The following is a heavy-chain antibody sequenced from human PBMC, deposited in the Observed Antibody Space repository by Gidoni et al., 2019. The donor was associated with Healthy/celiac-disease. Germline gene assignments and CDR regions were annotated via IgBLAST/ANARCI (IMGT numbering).Heavy chain of an antibody. CDR2: IKSKTDGGKT. CDR3: TTDLFGYYYYYYMDV. J-gene: IGHJ6*03. Sequence: EVQLVESGGGLVKPGGSLRLSCAASGFTFSTSWMNWVRQAPGKGLEWVGRIKSKTDGGKTDYAAPVKGRFTISRDDSKNTLYLQMNSLKTEDTAVYYCTTDLFGYYYYYYMDVWGKGTTVTVSS. CDR1: GFTFSTSW. D-gene: IGHD3-16*01. V-gene: IGHV3-15*07.